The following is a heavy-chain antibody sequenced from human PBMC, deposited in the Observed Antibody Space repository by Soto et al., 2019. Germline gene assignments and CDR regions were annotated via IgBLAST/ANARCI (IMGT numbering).Heavy chain of an antibody. J-gene: IGHJ6*02. Sequence: CLGLSWAACGFTFHTYSMNWVRQAPDKGLECGAVIPYDGSNKFNAESVKGRFSISRDNSESTLYLQRNSLRADDAAMYYCARERGWYASGYYYGMGVWGQGTAVTVSS. CDR3: ARERGWYASGYYYGMGV. D-gene: IGHD6-19*01. CDR2: IPYDGSNK. CDR1: GFTFHTYS. V-gene: IGHV3-30*04.